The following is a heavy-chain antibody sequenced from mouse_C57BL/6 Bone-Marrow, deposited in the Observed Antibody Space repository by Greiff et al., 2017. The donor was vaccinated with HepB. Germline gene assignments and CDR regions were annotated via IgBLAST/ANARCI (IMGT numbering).Heavy chain of an antibody. CDR3: ARDHYGSSYGDWYFDV. CDR1: GYTFTSYW. V-gene: IGHV1-69*01. J-gene: IGHJ1*03. CDR2: IDPSDSYT. Sequence: VQLQQPGAELVMPGASVKLSCKASGYTFTSYWMHWVKQRPGQGLEWIGEIDPSDSYTNYNQKFKGKSTLTVDKSSSTADMQLSSLTSEDSAVYYCARDHYGSSYGDWYFDVWGTGTTVTVSS. D-gene: IGHD1-1*01.